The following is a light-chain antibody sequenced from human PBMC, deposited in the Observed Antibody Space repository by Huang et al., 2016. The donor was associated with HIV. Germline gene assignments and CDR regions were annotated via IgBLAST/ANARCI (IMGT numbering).Light chain of an antibody. CDR3: QQYGSSPKT. Sequence: EIVLTQSPGTLSLSPGERATLCCRASQGVSSRYLAWYQQKPGQAPRLLIYGASRRASGTPDRFSGSGSGTDFTLTISRLEPEDFAVFYCQQYGSSPKTFGQGTKVEIK. CDR2: GAS. J-gene: IGKJ1*01. V-gene: IGKV3-20*01. CDR1: QGVSSRY.